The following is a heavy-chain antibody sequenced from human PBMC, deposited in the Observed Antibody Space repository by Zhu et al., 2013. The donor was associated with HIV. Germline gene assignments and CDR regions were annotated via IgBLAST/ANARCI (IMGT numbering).Heavy chain of an antibody. CDR1: GGTFSNYA. D-gene: IGHD3-3*01. CDR2: IIPILATA. V-gene: IGHV1-69*01. CDR3: ARGPAFGVVTYYFDY. Sequence: QVQLVQSGAEVKKPGSSVKVSCKASGGTFSNYAVSWVRQAPGQGLEWMGGIIPILATANYAQKFHGRVTITADESTSTVYMELSGLRSEDTAVYYCARGPAFGVVTYYFDYWGHGTLVTVSS. J-gene: IGHJ4*01.